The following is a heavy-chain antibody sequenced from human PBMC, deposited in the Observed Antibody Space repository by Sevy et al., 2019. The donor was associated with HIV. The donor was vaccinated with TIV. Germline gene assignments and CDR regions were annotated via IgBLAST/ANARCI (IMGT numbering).Heavy chain of an antibody. V-gene: IGHV3-23*01. D-gene: IGHD5-12*01. CDR3: ATEGLSGYDAPFAY. CDR2: ISGSGGRI. Sequence: QLGGSLRLSCAASGFTFSNYAMSWVRQAPGKGLEWVSAISGSGGRIYYADSVKGRFTISRDNSKNTLYLQMNSLRAEDTAIYYCATEGLSGYDAPFAYWGQGTLVTVSS. CDR1: GFTFSNYA. J-gene: IGHJ4*02.